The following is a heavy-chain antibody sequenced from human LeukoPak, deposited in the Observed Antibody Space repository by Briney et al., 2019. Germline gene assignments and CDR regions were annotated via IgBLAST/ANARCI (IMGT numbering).Heavy chain of an antibody. CDR3: ARERLLYGMDV. J-gene: IGHJ6*02. Sequence: SETLSLTCTVSGDSISGYYWSWIRQPPGKGPEWIGYIYYSGSTNYNPSLKSRVTIPVDTSKNQFSLKLSSVTAADTAVYYCARERLLYGMDVWGQGTTVTVSS. V-gene: IGHV4-59*01. D-gene: IGHD4/OR15-4a*01. CDR2: IYYSGST. CDR1: GDSISGYY.